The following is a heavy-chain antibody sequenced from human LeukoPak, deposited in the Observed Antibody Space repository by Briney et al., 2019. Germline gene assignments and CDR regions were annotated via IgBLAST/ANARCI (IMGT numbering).Heavy chain of an antibody. CDR1: GYTFTSYA. CDR3: AREVESGWDYFDY. Sequence: ASVKVSCKAAGYTFTSYAMLWVRQAPGQKLEWMGWINAGNGNKKYSQKFQGRVTITRDTSASTAYMELSSLRSEDTAVYYCAREVESGWDYFDYWGQGTLVTVSS. D-gene: IGHD6-19*01. V-gene: IGHV1-3*01. CDR2: INAGNGNK. J-gene: IGHJ4*02.